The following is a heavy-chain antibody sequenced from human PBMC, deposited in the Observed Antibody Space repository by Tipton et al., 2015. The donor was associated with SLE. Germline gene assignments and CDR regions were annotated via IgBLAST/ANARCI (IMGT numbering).Heavy chain of an antibody. CDR2: IYYSGST. D-gene: IGHD6-13*01. Sequence: GSLRLSCTVSGGSISSSSYYWGWIRQPPGKGLEWIGSIYYSGSTYYNPSLKSRVTISVDTSKNQFSLKLSSVTAADTAVYYCARGSGVAAAGSWGQGTLVTVSS. V-gene: IGHV4-39*07. CDR3: ARGSGVAAAGS. J-gene: IGHJ5*02. CDR1: GGSISSSSYY.